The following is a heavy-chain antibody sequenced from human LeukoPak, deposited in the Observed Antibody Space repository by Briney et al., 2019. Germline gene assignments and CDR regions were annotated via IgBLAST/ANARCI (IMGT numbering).Heavy chain of an antibody. CDR3: AREGGKITFGGVTSFDY. D-gene: IGHD3-16*01. Sequence: ASVKVSCKXSGYTFTSYYMHWVRQAPGQGLEWMGIINPSGGSTSYSQKFQGRVTMTRDTSTSTVYMELSSLRSEDTAVYYCAREGGKITFGGVTSFDYWGQGTLVTVSS. CDR2: INPSGGST. J-gene: IGHJ4*02. V-gene: IGHV1-46*01. CDR1: GYTFTSYY.